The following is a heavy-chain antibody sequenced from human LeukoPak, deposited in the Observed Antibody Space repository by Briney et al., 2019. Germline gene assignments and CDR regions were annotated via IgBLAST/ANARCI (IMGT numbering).Heavy chain of an antibody. D-gene: IGHD3-10*01. CDR1: GGSISSSSYY. CDR3: ARVELAGSGSYLWVGHYYYYMDV. Sequence: PSETLSLTCTVSGGSISSSSYYWGWIRQPPGKGLEWIGSIYYSGSTYYNPSLKSRVTISVDTSKNQFSLKLSSVTAADTAVYYCARVELAGSGSYLWVGHYYYYMDVWGKGTTVTVSS. CDR2: IYYSGST. J-gene: IGHJ6*03. V-gene: IGHV4-39*07.